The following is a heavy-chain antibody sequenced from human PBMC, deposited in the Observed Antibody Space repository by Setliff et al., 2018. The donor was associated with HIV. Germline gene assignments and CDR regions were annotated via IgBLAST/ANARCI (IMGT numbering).Heavy chain of an antibody. V-gene: IGHV4-31*03. J-gene: IGHJ5*02. CDR1: GDSISSGGFY. Sequence: SETLSLTCTVSGDSISSGGFYCNWFRQYPEKGLEWIGWIHYSGRTNFNPSLRSRATISFDTSKNQFSLDLTSVTAADTAVYYCARAPFRGGSFGWFDPWGQGTLVTV. CDR2: IHYSGRT. CDR3: ARAPFRGGSFGWFDP. D-gene: IGHD2-15*01.